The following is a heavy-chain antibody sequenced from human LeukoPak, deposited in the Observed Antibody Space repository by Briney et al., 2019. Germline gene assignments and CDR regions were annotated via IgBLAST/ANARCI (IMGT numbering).Heavy chain of an antibody. CDR1: GFTFSDYY. D-gene: IGHD6-13*01. CDR2: ISSSGSTI. Sequence: GGSLRLSCAASGFTFSDYYMSWIRQAPGKGLEWVSYISSSGSTIYYADSVKGRLTISRDNAKNSLYLQMNSLRAEDTAVYYCARDSYSSSWYRGNCYYYMDVWGKGTTVTVSS. CDR3: ARDSYSSSWYRGNCYYYMDV. J-gene: IGHJ6*03. V-gene: IGHV3-11*01.